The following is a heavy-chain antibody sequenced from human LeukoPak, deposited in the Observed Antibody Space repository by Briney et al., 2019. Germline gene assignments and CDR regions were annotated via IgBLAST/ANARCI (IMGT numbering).Heavy chain of an antibody. Sequence: PSETPSLTCAVYGGSFSGYYWSWIRQPPGKGLEWIGEINHSGSTNYNPSLKSRVTISVDTSKNQFSLKLSSVTAADTAVYYCARGIAAAGNDNWFDPWGQGALVTVSS. CDR3: ARGIAAAGNDNWFDP. J-gene: IGHJ5*02. V-gene: IGHV4-34*01. D-gene: IGHD6-13*01. CDR1: GGSFSGYY. CDR2: INHSGST.